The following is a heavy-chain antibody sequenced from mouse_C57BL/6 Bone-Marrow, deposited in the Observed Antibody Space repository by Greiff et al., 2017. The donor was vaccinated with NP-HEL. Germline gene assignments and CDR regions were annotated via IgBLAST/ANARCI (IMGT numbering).Heavy chain of an antibody. V-gene: IGHV1-81*01. CDR3: ARETVVATGYFDV. CDR2: IYPRSGNT. J-gene: IGHJ1*03. D-gene: IGHD1-1*01. CDR1: GYTFTSYG. Sequence: QVQLQQSGAELARPGASVKLSCKASGYTFTSYGISWVKQRTGQGLEWIGEIYPRSGNTYYNEKFKGKATLTADKSSSPAYMELRSLTSEDSAVYFCARETVVATGYFDVWGTGTTVTVSS.